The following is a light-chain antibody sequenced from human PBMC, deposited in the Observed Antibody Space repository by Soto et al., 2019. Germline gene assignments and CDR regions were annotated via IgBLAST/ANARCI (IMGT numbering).Light chain of an antibody. J-gene: IGKJ2*01. CDR3: QQRSAWPYT. Sequence: EVVLTQSPATLSLSPGERATLSCRASQSVRSFLAWYQQKPGQAPRLLIYDASNRATGIPARFSGGGSGTDFTVTIDSLEPEDFAVYYCQQRSAWPYTFGQGTQLEIK. V-gene: IGKV3-11*01. CDR2: DAS. CDR1: QSVRSF.